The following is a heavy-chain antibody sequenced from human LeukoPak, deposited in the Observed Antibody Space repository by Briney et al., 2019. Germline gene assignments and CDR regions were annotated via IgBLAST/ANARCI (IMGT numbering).Heavy chain of an antibody. CDR3: AKDRTVGASYWYFDL. CDR2: ISSGSGDNT. V-gene: IGHV3-23*01. J-gene: IGHJ2*01. Sequence: PGGSLRLSCAASGVTLSTYAMSWARQAPGKGLEWVSGISSGSGDNTYYADSVKGRFTISRDSSKNTLFLRMNTLRAEDTAIYYCAKDRTVGASYWYFDLWGRGTLVTVSS. CDR1: GVTLSTYA. D-gene: IGHD1-26*01.